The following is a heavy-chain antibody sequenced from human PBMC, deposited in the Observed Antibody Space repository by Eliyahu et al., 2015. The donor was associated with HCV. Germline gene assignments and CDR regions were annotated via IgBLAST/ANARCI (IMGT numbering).Heavy chain of an antibody. CDR3: AKGIGYCSSDVCSNRGVDY. V-gene: IGHV3-23*01. CDR1: GFPFSXYS. CDR2: VSSSGDTT. D-gene: IGHD2-8*01. J-gene: IGHJ4*02. Sequence: EVQLLESGGGLVQPGGSLRLSCAASGFPFSXYSXXWVRQAPGRGLEWVSTVSSSGDTTFYADSVRGRVTISRDNSKNTLDLLLNSLRAEDTAIYYCAKGIGYCSSDVCSNRGVDYWGQGIPVTVSS.